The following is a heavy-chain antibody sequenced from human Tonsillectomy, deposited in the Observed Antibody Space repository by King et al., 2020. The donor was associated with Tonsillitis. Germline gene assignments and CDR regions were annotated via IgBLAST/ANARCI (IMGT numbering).Heavy chain of an antibody. J-gene: IGHJ3*02. CDR2: ISSSGSYI. CDR3: ARSGSGRPNDAFDI. CDR1: GFTFSSYS. Sequence: VQLVESGGGLVKPGGSLRLSCAVSGFTFSSYSMNWVRQTPGKGLEWVSSISSSGSYIFYADAVKGRFTISRDNAKKSLYLQMNSLSAEDTAVYYCARSGSGRPNDAFDIWGQGTMVTVSS. V-gene: IGHV3-21*01. D-gene: IGHD1-1*01.